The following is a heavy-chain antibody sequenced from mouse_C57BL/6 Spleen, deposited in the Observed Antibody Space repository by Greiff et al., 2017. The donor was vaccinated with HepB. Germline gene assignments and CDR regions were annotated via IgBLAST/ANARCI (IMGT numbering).Heavy chain of an antibody. CDR2: IWSGGST. J-gene: IGHJ3*01. V-gene: IGHV2-2*01. CDR3: ARGNYSNYGGFAY. CDR1: GFSLTSYG. Sequence: QVQLQQSGPGLVQPSQSLSITCTVSGFSLTSYGVHWVRQSPGKGLEWLGVIWSGGSTDYNAAFISRLSISKDNSKSQVFFKMNSLQADDTAIYYCARGNYSNYGGFAYWGQGTLVTVSA. D-gene: IGHD2-5*01.